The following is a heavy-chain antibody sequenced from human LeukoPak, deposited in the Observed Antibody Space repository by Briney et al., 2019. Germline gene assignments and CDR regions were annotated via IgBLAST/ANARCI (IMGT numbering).Heavy chain of an antibody. CDR1: GGSFSGYY. CDR3: ARSPYYYYMDV. J-gene: IGHJ6*03. Sequence: PSETLSLTCAVYGGSFSGYYWSWIRHPPGKGLEWIGEINHSGSTNYNPSLKSRVTISVDTSKNQFSLKLSSVTAADTAVYYCARSPYYYYMDVWGKGTTVTVSS. CDR2: INHSGST. V-gene: IGHV4-34*01.